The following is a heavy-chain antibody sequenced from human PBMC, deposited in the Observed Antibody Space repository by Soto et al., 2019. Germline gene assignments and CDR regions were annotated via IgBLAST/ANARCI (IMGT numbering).Heavy chain of an antibody. Sequence: PGGSLRLSCVASGFSLSDYAVNWVRQAPGKGLEWVSFIGSDSRTIYYADSVEGRFTVSRDNARNSVSLQMDSLRDEDAAVYYCARIKLVEWFFINVDVYDMDVWGQGTPVTVSS. CDR3: ARIKLVEWFFINVDVYDMDV. D-gene: IGHD3-3*01. CDR1: GFSLSDYA. J-gene: IGHJ6*02. CDR2: IGSDSRTI. V-gene: IGHV3-48*02.